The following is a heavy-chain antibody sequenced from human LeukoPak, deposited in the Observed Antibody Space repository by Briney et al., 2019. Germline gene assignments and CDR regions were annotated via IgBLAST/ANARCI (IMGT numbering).Heavy chain of an antibody. CDR3: ARHRIAAADDAFEV. V-gene: IGHV4-39*01. CDR2: IYYSGSS. J-gene: IGHJ3*01. D-gene: IGHD6-13*01. Sequence: SETLSLTCTVSGGSISSSSYCWGWIRQPPGKGLEWIATIYYSGSSYYNPSLRSRVTISVDTSKNLFSLKLSSLTAADTAVYYCARHRIAAADDAFEVWGQGTMVTVSS. CDR1: GGSISSSSYC.